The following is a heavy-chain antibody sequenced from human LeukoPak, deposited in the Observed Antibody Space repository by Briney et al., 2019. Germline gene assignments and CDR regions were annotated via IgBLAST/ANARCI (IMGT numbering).Heavy chain of an antibody. CDR3: ARAGGGYYDSGGYYYDY. J-gene: IGHJ4*02. CDR1: GYTFTGYY. D-gene: IGHD3-22*01. Sequence: ASVKVSCKASGYTFTGYYMHWVRQAPGQGLEWMGWINPNSGGTNYAQKFQGRVTMTRDTSISTAYMELSRLRSDDTAVYYCARAGGGYYDSGGYYYDYWGQGTLATVSS. CDR2: INPNSGGT. V-gene: IGHV1-2*02.